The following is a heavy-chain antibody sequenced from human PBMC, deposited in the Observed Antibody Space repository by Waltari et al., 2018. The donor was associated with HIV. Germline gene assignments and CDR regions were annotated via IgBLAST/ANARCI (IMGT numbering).Heavy chain of an antibody. CDR3: ARLPYSTSRFDY. D-gene: IGHD6-6*01. V-gene: IGHV4-38-2*01. CDR1: GYSISSGYY. J-gene: IGHJ4*02. Sequence: QVQLQESGPGLVKPSETLSLTCAVSGYSISSGYYWGWIRQPPGKGREWIGGFWRTGRTYYNPSLKSRVTISGDTSKNQFSLNLTSGTAADTAVYFCARLPYSTSRFDYWGQGTLVTVSS. CDR2: FWRTGRT.